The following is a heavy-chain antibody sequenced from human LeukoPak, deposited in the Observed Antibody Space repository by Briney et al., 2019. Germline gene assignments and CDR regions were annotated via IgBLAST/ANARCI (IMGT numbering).Heavy chain of an antibody. CDR3: ARGGQGNWPTPFDY. J-gene: IGHJ4*02. Sequence: GGSLRLSCAASEFTFSTYSMNWVRQAPGKGLEWVSSISSGSTYIYYADSVKGRFTISRDNAKNSLYLQMNSLRAEDTAVYYCARGGQGNWPTPFDYWGQGTLVTVSS. CDR2: ISSGSTYI. D-gene: IGHD1-1*01. CDR1: EFTFSTYS. V-gene: IGHV3-21*01.